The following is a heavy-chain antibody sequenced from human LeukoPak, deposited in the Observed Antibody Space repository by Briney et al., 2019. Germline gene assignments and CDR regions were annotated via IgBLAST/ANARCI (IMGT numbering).Heavy chain of an antibody. Sequence: SETLSLTCTVSSGSITGYYWGWIRQPPGKGLEWIANVYHSGSTYYNPSPKSRVAISVDTSKNQFSLKLSSVTAADTAVYYCARPLGYCSSTSCYRGYFDYWGQGTLVTVSS. V-gene: IGHV4-38-2*02. D-gene: IGHD2-2*01. CDR1: SGSITGYY. J-gene: IGHJ4*02. CDR2: VYHSGST. CDR3: ARPLGYCSSTSCYRGYFDY.